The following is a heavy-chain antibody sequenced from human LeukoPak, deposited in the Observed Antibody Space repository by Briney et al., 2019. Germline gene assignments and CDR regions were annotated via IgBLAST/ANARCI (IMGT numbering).Heavy chain of an antibody. Sequence: SETLSLTCGVSGGSIRSTNWWSWVRQPPGQGLEWIGEISLSVQTNYNPSLNGRVTMTLDQSRNQLSLRLTSETAADKAIYYCSRESGAFCPFGYWGQGTLVIVSP. CDR3: SRESGAFCPFGY. V-gene: IGHV4/OR15-8*02. CDR2: ISLSVQT. D-gene: IGHD1-26*01. J-gene: IGHJ4*02. CDR1: GGSIRSTNW.